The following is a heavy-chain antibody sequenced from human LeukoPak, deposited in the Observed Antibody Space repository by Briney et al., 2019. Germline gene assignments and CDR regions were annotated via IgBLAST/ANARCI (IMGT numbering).Heavy chain of an antibody. J-gene: IGHJ4*02. D-gene: IGHD6-6*01. V-gene: IGHV1-69*05. CDR2: IIPIFGTA. Sequence: SVKVSCKASGGTFSSYAISWVRQAPGQGLEWMGGIIPIFGTANYAQKFQGKVTITTDESTSTAYMELSSLRSEDTAVYYCARARDSSSSDFDYWGQGTLVTVSS. CDR1: GGTFSSYA. CDR3: ARARDSSSSDFDY.